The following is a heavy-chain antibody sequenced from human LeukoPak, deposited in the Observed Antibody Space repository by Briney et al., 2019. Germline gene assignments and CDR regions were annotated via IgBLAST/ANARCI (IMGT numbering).Heavy chain of an antibody. CDR3: ALIAGMTTVTTGVFDP. V-gene: IGHV4-30-4*01. CDR1: GGSISSGDYY. CDR2: IYYSGST. Sequence: PSETLSLTCTVSGGSISSGDYYWSWIRQPPGKGLEWIGYIYYSGSTYYNPSLKSRVTISVDTSKNQFSLKLSPVTAADTAVYYCALIAGMTTVTTGVFDPWGQGTLVTVSS. D-gene: IGHD4-17*01. J-gene: IGHJ5*02.